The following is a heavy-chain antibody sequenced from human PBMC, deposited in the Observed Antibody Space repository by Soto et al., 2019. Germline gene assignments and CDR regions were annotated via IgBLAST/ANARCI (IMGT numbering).Heavy chain of an antibody. D-gene: IGHD6-19*01. CDR3: AKGRFKQLLVRPGQGSMDV. Sequence: TGGSLRLSCAASGFTFSSYAMSWVRQAPGKGLEWVSAISGSGGSTYYADSVKGRFTISRDNSKNTLCLQMNSLRAEDTAVYYCAKGRFKQLLVRPGQGSMDVWGQGTTVTVSS. V-gene: IGHV3-23*01. CDR2: ISGSGGST. J-gene: IGHJ6*02. CDR1: GFTFSSYA.